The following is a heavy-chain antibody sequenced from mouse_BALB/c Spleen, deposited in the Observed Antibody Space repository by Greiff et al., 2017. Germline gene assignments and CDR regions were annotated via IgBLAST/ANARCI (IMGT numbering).Heavy chain of an antibody. CDR1: GFTFSSYT. J-gene: IGHJ2*01. CDR3: ARSPFDY. Sequence: EVKLMESGGGLVKPGGSLKLSCAASGFTFSSYTMSWVRQTPEKRLEWVATISSGGGNTYYPDSVKGRFTISRDNAKNNLYLQMSSLRSEDTALYYCARSPFDYWGQGTTLTVSS. CDR2: ISSGGGNT. V-gene: IGHV5-9*03.